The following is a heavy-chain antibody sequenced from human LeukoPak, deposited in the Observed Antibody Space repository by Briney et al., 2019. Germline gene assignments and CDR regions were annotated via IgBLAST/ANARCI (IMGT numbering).Heavy chain of an antibody. CDR3: AKVRDYDSSGYSDY. CDR2: ISGSGGST. CDR1: GFTVSHYF. J-gene: IGHJ4*02. Sequence: GGSLRLSCAASGFTVSHYFMSWVRQAPGKGLEWVSAISGSGGSTYYVDSVKGRFTISRDNFKNTLYLQMNSLRAEDTAVYYCAKVRDYDSSGYSDYWGQGNLVTVSS. D-gene: IGHD3-22*01. V-gene: IGHV3-23*01.